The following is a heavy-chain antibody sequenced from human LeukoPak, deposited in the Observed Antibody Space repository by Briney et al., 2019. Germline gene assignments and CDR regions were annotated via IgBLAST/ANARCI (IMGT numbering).Heavy chain of an antibody. Sequence: GGSLRLSCAASGFIFSSYAMNWVRQAPGKGLEWVSTISGGDTSTFYADSVKGRFTISRDNSKNTLYLQMNNLRAEDTAVYYCAKSYYERSGSTRHVDYWGQGTLVSVSS. V-gene: IGHV3-23*01. CDR2: ISGGDTST. J-gene: IGHJ4*02. CDR3: AKSYYERSGSTRHVDY. D-gene: IGHD3-22*01. CDR1: GFIFSSYA.